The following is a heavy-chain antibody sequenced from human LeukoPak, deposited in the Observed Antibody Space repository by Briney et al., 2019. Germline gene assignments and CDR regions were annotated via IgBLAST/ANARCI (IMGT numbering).Heavy chain of an antibody. J-gene: IGHJ4*02. D-gene: IGHD5-18*01. CDR1: GGSFSGYY. CDR2: INHSGST. Sequence: PSETLSLTCAVYGGSFSGYYWSWIRQPPGKGLEWIGEINHSGSTNYNPSLKSRVTISVDTSKNQFSLKLSSATAADTAVYYCARVGVLDTAMPTYYFDYWGQGTLVTVSS. V-gene: IGHV4-34*01. CDR3: ARVGVLDTAMPTYYFDY.